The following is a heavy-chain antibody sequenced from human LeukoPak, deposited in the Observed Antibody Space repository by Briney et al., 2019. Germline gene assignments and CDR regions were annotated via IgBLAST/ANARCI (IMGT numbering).Heavy chain of an antibody. CDR2: IYYSGST. CDR3: ARGLQNYGDAQGPFDYYYYRDV. J-gene: IGHJ6*03. CDR1: GCSISSYY. Sequence: SETLTLTCAVSGCSISSYYWSWIRQPPGKGLEWVGYIYYSGSTNYNPSLKSRVTISVDTSKNQFSLKLSSVTAADTAVYYCARGLQNYGDAQGPFDYYYYRDVWGKGTTVTVSS. V-gene: IGHV4-59*01. D-gene: IGHD4-17*01.